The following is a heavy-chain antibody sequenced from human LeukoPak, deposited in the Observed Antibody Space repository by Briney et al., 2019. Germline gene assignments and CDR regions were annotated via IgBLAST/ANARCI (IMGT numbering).Heavy chain of an antibody. V-gene: IGHV1-69*06. J-gene: IGHJ3*02. CDR2: IIPIFGTA. CDR1: GGTFSSYA. CDR3: ARDSTRVGAFDI. D-gene: IGHD5/OR15-5a*01. Sequence: SVKVSCKASGGTFSSYAISWVRRAPGQGLEWMGGIIPIFGTANYAQKFQGRVTITADKSTSTAYMELSSLRSEDTAVYYCARDSTRVGAFDIWGQGTMVTVSS.